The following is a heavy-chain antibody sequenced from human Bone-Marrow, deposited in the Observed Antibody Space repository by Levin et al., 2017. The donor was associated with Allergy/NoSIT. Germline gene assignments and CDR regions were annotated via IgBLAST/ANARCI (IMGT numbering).Heavy chain of an antibody. CDR3: ARISSRDCTSTSCHFDY. Sequence: GSGPTLVKPTQTLTLTCTFSGFSLSTSGMRVSWIRQPPGKALEWLARIDWDGDNFYSTSLKTRLSISKDTSKNQVVLTLTNMDPVDTATYYCARISSRDCTSTSCHFDYWGQGTLVAVSS. CDR1: GFSLSTSGMR. D-gene: IGHD2-2*01. J-gene: IGHJ4*02. V-gene: IGHV2-70*04. CDR2: IDWDGDN.